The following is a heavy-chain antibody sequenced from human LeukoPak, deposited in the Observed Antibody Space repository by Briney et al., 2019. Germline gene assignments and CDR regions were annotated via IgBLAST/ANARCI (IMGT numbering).Heavy chain of an antibody. CDR2: IYSGDNT. J-gene: IGHJ4*02. D-gene: IGHD3-16*01. V-gene: IGHV3-66*02. CDR1: GFTVSSNY. Sequence: GGSLRLSCASSGFTVSSNYVSWVRQAPGKGLEWVSIIYSGDNTYYADSVKGRFTISREKSKNTLYLEMKSLRTEQTAVYSCTKTRAGYDSEWGSPVRYFDYWGQGTMVTVSS. CDR3: TKTRAGYDSEWGSPVRYFDY.